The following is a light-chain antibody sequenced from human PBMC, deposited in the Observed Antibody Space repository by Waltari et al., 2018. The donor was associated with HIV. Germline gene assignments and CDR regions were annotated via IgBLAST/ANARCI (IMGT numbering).Light chain of an antibody. CDR2: SNN. CDR3: AAWDDSLNGWV. Sequence: QSVLTQPPSASGTPGQRVTIPCSGSRSNIASNTVSWYQQLPGTAPKLFIYSNNQRPSGVPDRFSGSKSGTSASLAISGLQSEDEADYYCAAWDDSLNGWVFGGGTKLTVV. V-gene: IGLV1-44*01. CDR1: RSNIASNT. J-gene: IGLJ3*02.